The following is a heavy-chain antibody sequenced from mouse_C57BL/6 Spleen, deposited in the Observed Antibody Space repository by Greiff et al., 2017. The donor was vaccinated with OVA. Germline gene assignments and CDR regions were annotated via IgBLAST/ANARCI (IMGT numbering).Heavy chain of an antibody. V-gene: IGHV1-4*01. Sequence: QVQLKQSGAELARPGASVKMSCKASGYTFTSYTMHWVKQRPGQGLEWIGYINPSSGYTKYNQKFKDKATLTADKSSSTAYMQLSSLTSEDSAVYYCAYYYGSSHWYFDVWGTGTTVTVSS. CDR1: GYTFTSYT. D-gene: IGHD1-1*01. CDR3: AYYYGSSHWYFDV. CDR2: INPSSGYT. J-gene: IGHJ1*03.